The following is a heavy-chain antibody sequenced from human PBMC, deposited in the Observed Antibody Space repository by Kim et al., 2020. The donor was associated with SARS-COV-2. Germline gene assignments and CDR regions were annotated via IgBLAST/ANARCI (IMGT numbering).Heavy chain of an antibody. D-gene: IGHD4-17*01. J-gene: IGHJ5*02. Sequence: GGSLRLSCGASGFTFNTYAMTWVRQAPGKGPEGVSLISASGGSTYYADSVKGRFTISRDNSKNTLYLKMGSLRAEDTAVYYCARAAHVTVNWFDPWGKG. CDR1: GFTFNTYA. CDR3: ARAAHVTVNWFDP. CDR2: ISASGGST. V-gene: IGHV3-23*01.